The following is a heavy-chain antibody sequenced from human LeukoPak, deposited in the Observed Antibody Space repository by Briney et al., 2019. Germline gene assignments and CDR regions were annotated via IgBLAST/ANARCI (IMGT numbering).Heavy chain of an antibody. CDR2: ISAYNGNT. CDR3: ARDGVGTNCSSTSCHFYYYYGMDV. Sequence: ASVKVSCKASGYTFTSYGISWVRQAPGQGLEWMGWISAYNGNTNYAQKLQGRVTMTTDTSTSTAYMELRSLRSDDTAVYYCARDGVGTNCSSTSCHFYYYYGMDVWGQGTTVTVSS. V-gene: IGHV1-18*01. D-gene: IGHD2-2*01. J-gene: IGHJ6*02. CDR1: GYTFTSYG.